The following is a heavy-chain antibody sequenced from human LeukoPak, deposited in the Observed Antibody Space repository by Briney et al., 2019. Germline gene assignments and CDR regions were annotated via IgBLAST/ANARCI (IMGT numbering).Heavy chain of an antibody. Sequence: GGSLRLSCAGSGFTFTNYGMNWVRQAPGKGLEWVSGVSSSGDTTYYVDSVKGRFTISRDNSKNTLYLQMNSLRAEDTAVYYCARVACSSTSCYLDWFDPWGQGTLVTVSS. CDR2: VSSSGDTT. V-gene: IGHV3-23*01. CDR1: GFTFTNYG. CDR3: ARVACSSTSCYLDWFDP. D-gene: IGHD2-2*01. J-gene: IGHJ5*02.